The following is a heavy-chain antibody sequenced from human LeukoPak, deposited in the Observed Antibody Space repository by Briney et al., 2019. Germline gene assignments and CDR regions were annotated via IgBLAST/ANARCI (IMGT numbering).Heavy chain of an antibody. J-gene: IGHJ4*02. D-gene: IGHD3-22*01. Sequence: PSETLSLTCAVYGGFFSVYYWSFIRQPPGQGLEWLGEINRGRITNYNPSLKTRVTMSIDTSKIQFCLRLSSVTAADTAVYYCERLGGYNYDNSGYQLHDYFDLWGQGSPVTVSS. V-gene: IGHV4-34*01. CDR3: ERLGGYNYDNSGYQLHDYFDL. CDR1: GGFFSVYY. CDR2: INRGRIT.